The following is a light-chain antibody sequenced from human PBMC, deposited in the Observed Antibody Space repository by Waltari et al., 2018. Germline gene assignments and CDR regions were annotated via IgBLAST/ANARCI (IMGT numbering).Light chain of an antibody. CDR2: QDS. Sequence: SYELSQPPSVSVSPGQTASITCSGAKLGDKYACWYQQKPGQSPVLVIYQDSKRPSGIPERFSGSNSGNTATLTISGTQAMDEADYYCQAWDSSTDAVFGGGTQLTVL. CDR3: QAWDSSTDAV. V-gene: IGLV3-1*01. CDR1: KLGDKY. J-gene: IGLJ7*01.